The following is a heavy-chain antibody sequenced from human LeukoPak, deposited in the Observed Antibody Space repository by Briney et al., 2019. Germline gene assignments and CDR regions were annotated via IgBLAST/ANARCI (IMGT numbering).Heavy chain of an antibody. D-gene: IGHD2-2*02. J-gene: IGHJ4*02. Sequence: GGSLRLSCAASGFTFSSYAMCWVRQAPGEGLEWVSTISGGGSSTYYADSVKGRFTISRDNSKNTLYLQMNSLRAEDTAIYYCAKAILPATILSFNDYWGQGTLVTVSS. CDR2: ISGGGSST. CDR3: AKAILPATILSFNDY. V-gene: IGHV3-23*01. CDR1: GFTFSSYA.